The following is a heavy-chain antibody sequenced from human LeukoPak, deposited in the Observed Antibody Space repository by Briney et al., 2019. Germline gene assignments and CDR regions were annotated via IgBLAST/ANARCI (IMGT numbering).Heavy chain of an antibody. CDR3: AKDSTGVCDSSGYYPFDY. CDR1: GFTFSSYA. CDR2: ISGSGGST. V-gene: IGHV3-23*01. J-gene: IGHJ4*02. D-gene: IGHD3-22*01. Sequence: QPGGSLRLSCAASGFTFSSYAMSWVRQAPGKGLEWVSAISGSGGSTYYADSVKGRFTISRDNSKNTLYLQMNSLRAEDTAVYYCAKDSTGVCDSSGYYPFDYWGQGTLVTVSS.